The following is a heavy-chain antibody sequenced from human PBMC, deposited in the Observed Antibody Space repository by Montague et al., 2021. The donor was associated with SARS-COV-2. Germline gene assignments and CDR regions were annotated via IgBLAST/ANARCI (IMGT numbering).Heavy chain of an antibody. J-gene: IGHJ4*02. CDR2: INYGGSN. V-gene: IGHV4-34*01. D-gene: IGHD1-1*01. CDR1: GGSFSDYH. CDR3: ARGAPGY. Sequence: SETLSLTCAVYGGSFSDYHWTWIRQSPGGGLEWIGQINYGGSNKYNPSLRSRVTISIDTSKNQFPLKLTSVTAADTAVYYCARGAPGYWGQGTLVTVSS.